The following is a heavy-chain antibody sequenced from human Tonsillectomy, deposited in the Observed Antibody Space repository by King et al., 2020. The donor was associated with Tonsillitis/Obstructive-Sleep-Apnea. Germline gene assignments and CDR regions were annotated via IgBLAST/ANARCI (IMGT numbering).Heavy chain of an antibody. CDR2: ISAYNGNT. J-gene: IGHJ4*02. Sequence: VQLVESGAEVKKPGASVKVSCKASGYTFTSYGINWVRQAPGQGLEWMGWISAYNGNTNYAQKLQGRVTMTTDTSTRTAYMELRSLRSDDTAVYYCARAVPGVDSSAFPTGGHFDYWGQGTLVTVSS. CDR3: ARAVPGVDSSAFPTGGHFDY. D-gene: IGHD6-19*01. V-gene: IGHV1-18*01. CDR1: GYTFTSYG.